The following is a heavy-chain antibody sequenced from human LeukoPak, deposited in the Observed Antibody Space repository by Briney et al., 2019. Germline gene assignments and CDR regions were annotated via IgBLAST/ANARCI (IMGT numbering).Heavy chain of an antibody. J-gene: IGHJ4*02. CDR2: ISRLGDTI. Sequence: GGSLRLSCAAAGFTFTDYFLGWIRQAPGKGLDWVSHISRLGDTIEYADSVKGRFTISRDNAKNSLYLQMNFLRVEDTAVYFCARVRRGGDSRYFDYWGQGALVTVSS. D-gene: IGHD2-21*02. CDR3: ARVRRGGDSRYFDY. CDR1: GFTFTDYF. V-gene: IGHV3-11*01.